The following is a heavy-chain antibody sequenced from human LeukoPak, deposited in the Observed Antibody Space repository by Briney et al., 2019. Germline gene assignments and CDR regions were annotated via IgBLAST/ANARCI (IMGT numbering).Heavy chain of an antibody. V-gene: IGHV3-74*01. CDR2: INPDGSVT. CDR3: AREAPANGERYFVS. Sequence: GGSLRLSCLASGMNFNTYWMHWVRQVPGKGSTWVSRINPDGSVTWDADSVRGRFTISRDDAKNTLYLQMNSLRVEDTALYYCAREAPANGERYFVSWGQGTLVTVSS. D-gene: IGHD3-9*01. CDR1: GMNFNTYW. J-gene: IGHJ4*02.